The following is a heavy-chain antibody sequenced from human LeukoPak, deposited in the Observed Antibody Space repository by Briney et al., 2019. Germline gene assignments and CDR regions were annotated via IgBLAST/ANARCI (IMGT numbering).Heavy chain of an antibody. J-gene: IGHJ3*02. Sequence: PGGSLRLSCAASGFTFSSYSMNWVRQAPGKGPEWVSYISSSSSTIYYADSVKGRFTISRDNAKNSLYLQMNSLRAEDTAVYYCARSPYDDAFDIWGQGTMVTVSS. V-gene: IGHV3-48*04. D-gene: IGHD3-16*01. CDR1: GFTFSSYS. CDR2: ISSSSSTI. CDR3: ARSPYDDAFDI.